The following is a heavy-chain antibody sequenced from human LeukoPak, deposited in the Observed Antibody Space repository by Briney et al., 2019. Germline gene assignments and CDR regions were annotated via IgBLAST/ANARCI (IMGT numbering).Heavy chain of an antibody. CDR1: GFTVSSYY. D-gene: IGHD5-12*01. Sequence: GSLRLSCAASGFTVSSYYWSWIRQPPGKGLEWIGYIFYSGSTNYNPSLKSRVTMSVDRSKNQFSLKLNSVTAADTAVYYCARDGGYSYGYDYWGQGTLVTVSS. V-gene: IGHV4-59*02. J-gene: IGHJ4*02. CDR3: ARDGGYSYGYDY. CDR2: IFYSGST.